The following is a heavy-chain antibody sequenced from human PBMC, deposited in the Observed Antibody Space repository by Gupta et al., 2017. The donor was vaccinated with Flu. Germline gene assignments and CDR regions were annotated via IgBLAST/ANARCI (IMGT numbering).Heavy chain of an antibody. CDR3: ARDRGLAYCGGDCYSN. J-gene: IGHJ4*02. V-gene: IGHV1-18*01. D-gene: IGHD2-21*02. CDR1: GYTYTTYG. CDR2: ISAYKGNT. Sequence: QLQLVQSGPEGKKPAASVKVSCKASGYTYTTYGNSWGLQGPGQGLEWMGWISAYKGNTNYAQKLQGRVTMTTDTSTSTAYMELRSLRSDDTAVYYCARDRGLAYCGGDCYSNWGQGTLVTVSS.